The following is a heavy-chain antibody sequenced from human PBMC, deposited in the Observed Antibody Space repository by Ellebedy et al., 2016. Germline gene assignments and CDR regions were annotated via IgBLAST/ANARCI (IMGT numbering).Heavy chain of an antibody. D-gene: IGHD2-15*01. J-gene: IGHJ5*02. Sequence: GESLKISCEGSGFNFGSYDMSWVRQAPGKGLEWVSGISASGAKTHYRDSVKGRFTISRDDFRDTLYLQMSSLKIEDTAMYYCAKFSPWYCSGGTCLEDPWGQGTPVIVSS. CDR2: ISASGAKT. CDR1: GFNFGSYD. V-gene: IGHV3-23*01. CDR3: AKFSPWYCSGGTCLEDP.